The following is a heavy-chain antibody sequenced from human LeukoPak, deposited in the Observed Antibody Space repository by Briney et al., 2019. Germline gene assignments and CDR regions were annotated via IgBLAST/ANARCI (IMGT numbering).Heavy chain of an antibody. CDR3: ARDAARGEFDP. Sequence: SETLSLTCAVYGGSFSGYCWSWIRQPPGKGLEWIGEINHSGSTNYNPSLKSRVTISVDRSKNQFSLKLGSVTAADTAVYYCARDAARGEFDPWGQGTLVTVSS. D-gene: IGHD3-16*01. CDR2: INHSGST. J-gene: IGHJ5*02. V-gene: IGHV4-34*01. CDR1: GGSFSGYC.